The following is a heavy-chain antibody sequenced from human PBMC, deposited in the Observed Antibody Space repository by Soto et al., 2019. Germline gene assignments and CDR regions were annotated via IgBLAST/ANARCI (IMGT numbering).Heavy chain of an antibody. CDR1: GFTFSSYA. D-gene: IGHD3-22*01. CDR3: AKAKSNYYYDSSGMSRDAFDI. Sequence: EVQLLESGGGLVQPGGSLRLSCAASGFTFSSYAMSWVRQAPGKGLEWVSAISGSGGSTYYADSVKGRFTISRDNSKNTLHLQMNSLRAEDTAVYYCAKAKSNYYYDSSGMSRDAFDIWGQGTMVTVSS. CDR2: ISGSGGST. V-gene: IGHV3-23*01. J-gene: IGHJ3*02.